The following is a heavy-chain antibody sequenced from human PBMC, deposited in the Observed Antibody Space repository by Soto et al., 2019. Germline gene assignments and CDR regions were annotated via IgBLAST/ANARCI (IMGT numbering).Heavy chain of an antibody. Sequence: GGSLRLSCAASGFTFDDYAMHWVRQAPGKGLEWVSGISWNSGSIGYADSVKGRFTISRDNAKNSLYLQMNSLRAEDTAVYYCARGDNYYGMDVWGQGTTVTVSS. V-gene: IGHV3-9*01. CDR1: GFTFDDYA. J-gene: IGHJ6*02. CDR3: ARGDNYYGMDV. D-gene: IGHD3-9*01. CDR2: ISWNSGSI.